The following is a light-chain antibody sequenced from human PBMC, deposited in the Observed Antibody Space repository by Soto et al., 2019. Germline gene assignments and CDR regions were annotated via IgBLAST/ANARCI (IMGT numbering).Light chain of an antibody. Sequence: EIALTQSPGTLSLSPGERATLSCRASQSIRDNYLAWYQQKPGQAPRLLIYGASSRATGIPDRFSGTGSGTDFTLTISRLEPEDFVVYYCQQYGSSPNTFGQGTKVEIK. CDR1: QSIRDNY. CDR3: QQYGSSPNT. CDR2: GAS. V-gene: IGKV3-20*01. J-gene: IGKJ1*01.